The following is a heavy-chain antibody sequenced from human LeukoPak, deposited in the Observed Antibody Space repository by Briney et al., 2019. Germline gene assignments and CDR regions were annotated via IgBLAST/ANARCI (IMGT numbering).Heavy chain of an antibody. CDR1: GGTFSSYA. V-gene: IGHV1-69*13. CDR3: ARRIDAARYNWFDP. D-gene: IGHD2/OR15-2a*01. CDR2: IIPIFGTA. Sequence: SVKVSCKASGGTFSSYAISWVRQAPGQGLEWMGGIIPIFGTANYAQKFQGRVTITADESTSTAYMELSSLRPEDTAVYYCARRIDAARYNWFDPWGQGTLVTVSS. J-gene: IGHJ5*02.